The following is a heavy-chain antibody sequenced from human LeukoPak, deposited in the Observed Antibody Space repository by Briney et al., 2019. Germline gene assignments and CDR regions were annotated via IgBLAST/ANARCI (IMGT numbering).Heavy chain of an antibody. Sequence: PSETLSLTCSVSGVSISSGGYYWNWVRQAPGKGLEWVSTISGSGGSTYYADSVRGRFTISRDNSRKTLYLQMNSLRVEDTALYYCAKDPREDRSGYHYFGYFDYWGQGTLVTVSS. D-gene: IGHD3-22*01. CDR3: AKDPREDRSGYHYFGYFDY. CDR1: GVSISSGGYY. V-gene: IGHV3-23*01. J-gene: IGHJ4*02. CDR2: ISGSGGST.